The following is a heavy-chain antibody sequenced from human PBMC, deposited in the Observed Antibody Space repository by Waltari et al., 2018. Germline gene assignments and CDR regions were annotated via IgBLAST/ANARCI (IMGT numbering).Heavy chain of an antibody. J-gene: IGHJ6*02. CDR1: GLTVSSNY. D-gene: IGHD3-3*01. CDR3: ARSPSRSGIDYYYGLDV. Sequence: EVQMVESGGGLIQPGGSLRLSCAVSGLTVSSNYRNWVRQAPGKGLEWVSVIYGGDRTYYADSVKGRFTISRDNSKNTLYLQMNSLRAEDTAVYYCARSPSRSGIDYYYGLDVWGQGTTVTVSS. CDR2: IYGGDRT. V-gene: IGHV3-53*01.